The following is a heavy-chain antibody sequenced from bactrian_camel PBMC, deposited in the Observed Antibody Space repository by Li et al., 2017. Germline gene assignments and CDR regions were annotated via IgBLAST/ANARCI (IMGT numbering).Heavy chain of an antibody. CDR3: AMHEWGWRTSLNY. Sequence: QVQLVESGVGLVQPGGSLRLSCAASGFTFSNFVTSWVRQAPGKGLEWVSGINSGGDHTVYAASVKGRFTISRDNAKNTLYLQLGSLNTEDKAMYYCAMHEWGWRTSLNYWGQGTQVTVS. CDR2: INSGGDHT. J-gene: IGHJ4*01. V-gene: IGHV3S1*01. D-gene: IGHD5*01. CDR1: GFTFSNFV.